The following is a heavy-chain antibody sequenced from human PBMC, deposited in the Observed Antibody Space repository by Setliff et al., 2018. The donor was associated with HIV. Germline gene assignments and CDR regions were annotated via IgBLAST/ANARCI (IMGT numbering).Heavy chain of an antibody. J-gene: IGHJ3*02. CDR3: ARDGGYSGHQWFGDAFDI. CDR1: GDIFSRYG. Sequence: GASVKVSCKASGDIFSRYGISWVRQAPGQGLEWMGGIIPIYGTANSAQKFQGRVTITADESTSTAYMELSTLRSEDTAVYFCARDGGYSGHQWFGDAFDIWGQGTMVNRLL. D-gene: IGHD5-12*01. CDR2: IIPIYGTA. V-gene: IGHV1-69*13.